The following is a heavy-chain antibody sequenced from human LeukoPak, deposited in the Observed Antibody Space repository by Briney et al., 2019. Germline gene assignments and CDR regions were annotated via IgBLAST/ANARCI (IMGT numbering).Heavy chain of an antibody. V-gene: IGHV4-31*03. CDR2: IYYSGST. D-gene: IGHD2-15*01. J-gene: IGHJ4*02. Sequence: PSETLSLTCTVSGGSISSGGYYWSWIRQHPGKGLGWIGYIYYSGSTYYNPSLKSRVTISVDTSKNQFSLKLSSVTAADTAVYYCARGGSGGSCYRCYFDYWGQGTLVTVSS. CDR3: ARGGSGGSCYRCYFDY. CDR1: GGSISSGGYY.